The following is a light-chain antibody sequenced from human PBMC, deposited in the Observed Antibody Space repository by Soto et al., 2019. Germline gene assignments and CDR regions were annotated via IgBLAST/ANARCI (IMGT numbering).Light chain of an antibody. CDR1: QIISSNY. J-gene: IGKJ1*01. CDR2: GAS. V-gene: IGKV3-20*01. CDR3: HQYATSPWT. Sequence: IVLTQSPGTLSLSPGERATLSCRASQIISSNYLAWFQQKPGQAPRLLIYGASSRATGIPDRFSGSGSGTDFTLTISRLEPEDFAVYYCHQYATSPWTFGQGTKVEIK.